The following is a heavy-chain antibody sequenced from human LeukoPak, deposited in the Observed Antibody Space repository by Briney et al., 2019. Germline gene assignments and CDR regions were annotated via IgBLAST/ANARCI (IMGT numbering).Heavy chain of an antibody. CDR2: ISSSGSTI. CDR1: GFTFSDYY. D-gene: IGHD3-10*01. Sequence: GGSLRLSCAASGFTFSDYYMSWIRQAPGKGLEWVSYISSSGSTIYYADSVKGRFTISRDNAKSSLYLQMNSLRAEDTAVYYCARSFGSGSYSPFDYWGQGTLVTVSS. CDR3: ARSFGSGSYSPFDY. V-gene: IGHV3-11*01. J-gene: IGHJ4*02.